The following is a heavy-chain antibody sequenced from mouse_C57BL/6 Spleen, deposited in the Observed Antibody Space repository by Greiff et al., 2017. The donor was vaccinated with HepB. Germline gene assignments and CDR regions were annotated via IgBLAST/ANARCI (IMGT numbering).Heavy chain of an antibody. CDR2: ISDGGSYI. V-gene: IGHV5-4*03. D-gene: IGHD6-1*01. CDR3: ARGGGDSAWFDY. J-gene: IGHJ3*01. CDR1: GFTFSSYA. Sequence: EVKLMESGGGLVKPGGSLKLSCAASGFTFSSYAMSWVRQTPEKRLEWVATISDGGSYIYYPDNVKGRFTISRDNAKNNLYLQMSHLKSEDTAMYYCARGGGDSAWFDYWGQGTLVTVSA.